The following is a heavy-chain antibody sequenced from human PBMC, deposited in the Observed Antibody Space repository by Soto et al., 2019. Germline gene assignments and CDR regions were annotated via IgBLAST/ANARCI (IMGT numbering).Heavy chain of an antibody. J-gene: IGHJ4*02. V-gene: IGHV3-23*01. D-gene: IGHD4-17*01. CDR3: AKERATTTAFDY. CDR1: GLPFSRDG. CDR2: ITENGGST. Sequence: EVQLLESGGGLVQAGGSLRLSCAASGLPFSRDGMSWVGQAPGKGLEWVSLITENGGSTYYPDSVKGGFTISRDNTKNALFLQMNSLRAEDTAVYYCAKERATTTAFDYWGQGALVTVSS.